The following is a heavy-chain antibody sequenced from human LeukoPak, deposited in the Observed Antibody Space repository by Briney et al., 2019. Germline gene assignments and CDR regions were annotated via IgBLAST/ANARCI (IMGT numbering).Heavy chain of an antibody. CDR1: GFTFSSYS. D-gene: IGHD6-13*01. Sequence: GGSLRLSCAASGFTFSSYSMNWVRQAPGKGLEWVSSISSSSSYIYYADSVKGRFTISRDNAKNSLYLQMNSLRAEDTAVYYCARVSGLTGYSSNWGQGSLVTVSS. CDR2: ISSSSSYI. CDR3: ARVSGLTGYSSN. J-gene: IGHJ4*02. V-gene: IGHV3-21*01.